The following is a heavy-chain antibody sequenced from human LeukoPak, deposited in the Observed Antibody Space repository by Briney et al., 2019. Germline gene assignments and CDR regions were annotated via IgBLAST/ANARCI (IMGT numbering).Heavy chain of an antibody. V-gene: IGHV1-18*01. CDR2: ISAYNGNT. CDR3: ARHYMAAAGDDAFDI. Sequence: ASVKVSCKASGYTFTSYGISWVRQAPGQGLEWMGWISAYNGNTNYAQKLQGRVSMTTDTSTSTAYMELRSLRSDDTAVYYCARHYMAAAGDDAFDIWGQGTMVTVSS. J-gene: IGHJ3*02. CDR1: GYTFTSYG. D-gene: IGHD6-13*01.